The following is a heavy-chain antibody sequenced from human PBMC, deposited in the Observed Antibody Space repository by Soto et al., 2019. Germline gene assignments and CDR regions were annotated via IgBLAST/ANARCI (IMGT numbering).Heavy chain of an antibody. V-gene: IGHV3-30-3*01. Sequence: QVQLVESGGGVVQPGRSLRLSCAASGFTFSNHAMDWVRQAPGKGLEWVAVISYDGSNKYIAESVKGRFTTSRDSLKTPLFLQMTGVRAEDTDVYYCARGTTTSAFSAMGVWGQGTTVTVSS. CDR1: GFTFSNHA. J-gene: IGHJ6*02. D-gene: IGHD1-1*01. CDR3: ARGTTTSAFSAMGV. CDR2: ISYDGSNK.